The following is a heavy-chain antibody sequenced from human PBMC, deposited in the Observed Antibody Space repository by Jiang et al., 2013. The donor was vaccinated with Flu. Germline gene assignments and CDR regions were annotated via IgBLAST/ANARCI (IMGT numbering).Heavy chain of an antibody. CDR2: INHSGST. D-gene: IGHD5-18*01. V-gene: IGHV4-34*01. CDR1: GGSFSGYY. CDR3: ARGLGYSYGHHPLDY. J-gene: IGHJ4*02. Sequence: LLKPSETLSLTCAVYGGSFSGYYWSWIRQPPGKGLEWIGEINHSGSTNYNPSLKSRVTISVDTSKNQFSLKLSFVTAADTAVYYCARGLGYSYGHHPLDYWGQGTLVTVSS.